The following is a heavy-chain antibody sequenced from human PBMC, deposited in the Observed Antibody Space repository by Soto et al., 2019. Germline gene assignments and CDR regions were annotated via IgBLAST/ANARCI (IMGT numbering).Heavy chain of an antibody. Sequence: GSLRLSCAASGFTFSNAWMSWVRQAPGKGLEWVGRIKSKTDGGTTDYAAPVKGRFTISRDDSKNTLYLQMNSLKTEDTAVYYGPTGIRIPRIVGRADYGRDVGGQGT. CDR3: PTGIRIPRIVGRADYGRDV. CDR2: IKSKTDGGTT. D-gene: IGHD3-22*01. J-gene: IGHJ6*02. V-gene: IGHV3-15*01. CDR1: GFTFSNAW.